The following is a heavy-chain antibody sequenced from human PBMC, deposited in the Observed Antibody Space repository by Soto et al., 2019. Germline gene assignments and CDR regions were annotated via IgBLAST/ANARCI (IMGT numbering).Heavy chain of an antibody. CDR1: GFTFSSYA. D-gene: IGHD7-27*01. CDR3: VKGSDLGSPHAFDI. CDR2: ISSNGGST. V-gene: IGHV3-64D*06. J-gene: IGHJ3*02. Sequence: GGSLRLSCSASGFTFSSYAMHWVRQAPGKGLEYVSAISSNGGSTYYADSVKGRFTISRDNSKNTLYLQMSSLRAEDTAVYYCVKGSDLGSPHAFDIWGQGTMVTVSS.